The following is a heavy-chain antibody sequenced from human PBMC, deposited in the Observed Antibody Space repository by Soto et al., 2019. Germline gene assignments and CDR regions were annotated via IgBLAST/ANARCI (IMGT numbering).Heavy chain of an antibody. CDR3: ARGGRGGLRFLDWLRNWFVP. Sequence: QVQLQQWGAGLLKPSETLSLTCAVYGGSFSGYYWSWIRQPPVKGLEWIGEINHSGSTNYNPSLKSRVTIAVDKSKAQFSLKLSSVTAADTVVYYCARGGRGGLRFLDWLRNWFVPWGEGTLVTVSS. V-gene: IGHV4-34*01. CDR1: GGSFSGYY. J-gene: IGHJ5*02. D-gene: IGHD3-3*01. CDR2: INHSGST.